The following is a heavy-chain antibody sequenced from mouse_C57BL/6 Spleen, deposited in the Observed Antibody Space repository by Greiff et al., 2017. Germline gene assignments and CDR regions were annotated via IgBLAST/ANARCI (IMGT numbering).Heavy chain of an antibody. D-gene: IGHD1-1*01. J-gene: IGHJ4*01. CDR2: IYPRSGNT. CDR1: GYTFTSYG. V-gene: IGHV1-81*01. Sequence: QVQLQQSGAELARPGASVKLSCKASGYTFTSYGISWVKQRTGQGLEWIGEIYPRSGNTYYNEKFKGKATLSADKSSSTAYLELRSLTSEDSAVYVCARFTTVVACYAMDYWGQGTSVTVSA. CDR3: ARFTTVVACYAMDY.